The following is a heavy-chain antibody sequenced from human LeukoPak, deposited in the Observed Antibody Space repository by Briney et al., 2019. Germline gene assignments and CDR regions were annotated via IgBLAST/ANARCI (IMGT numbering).Heavy chain of an antibody. CDR1: GFTFSSYN. J-gene: IGHJ3*02. V-gene: IGHV3-21*01. D-gene: IGHD3-9*01. CDR3: ARELLRYFDWLYKNDAFDI. CDR2: ITSSSTYI. Sequence: GGSLRLSCAASGFTFSSYNMNWVRQAPGKGLEWVSSITSSSTYIYYADSVRGRFTISRDNSKNTLYLQMNSLRAEDTAVYYCARELLRYFDWLYKNDAFDIWGQGTMVTVSS.